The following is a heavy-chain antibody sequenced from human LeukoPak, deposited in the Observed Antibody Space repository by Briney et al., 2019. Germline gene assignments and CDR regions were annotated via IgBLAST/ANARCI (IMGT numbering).Heavy chain of an antibody. J-gene: IGHJ4*02. CDR1: GFTFSSCA. CDR3: AKELHGSGNYAFDY. CDR2: VSVNGGTT. Sequence: GGSLRLSCAASGFTFSSCALSWVRQAPGKGLEWVSTVSVNGGTTYYADSVKGRFTISRDNSKNTLYLQMNSLRAEDTAVYFCAKELHGSGNYAFDYWGQGTLVTVSS. D-gene: IGHD3-10*01. V-gene: IGHV3-23*01.